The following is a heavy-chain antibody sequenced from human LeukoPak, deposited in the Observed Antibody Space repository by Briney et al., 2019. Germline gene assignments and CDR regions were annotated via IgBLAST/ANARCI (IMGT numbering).Heavy chain of an antibody. CDR3: AKDAAITIFGVVLYYFDY. D-gene: IGHD3-3*01. CDR1: GFTFSSYE. V-gene: IGHV3-30*02. CDR2: IRYDGSNK. Sequence: GGSLRLSCAASGFTFSSYEMNWVRQAPGKGLEWVAFIRYDGSNKYYADSVKGRFTISRDNSKNTLYLQMNSLRAEDTAVYYCAKDAAITIFGVVLYYFDYWGQGTLVTVSS. J-gene: IGHJ4*02.